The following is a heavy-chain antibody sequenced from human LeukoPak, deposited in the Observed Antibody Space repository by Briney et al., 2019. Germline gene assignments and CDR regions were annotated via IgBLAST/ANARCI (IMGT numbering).Heavy chain of an antibody. D-gene: IGHD2-2*02. CDR2: VSGNGVTT. V-gene: IGHV3-23*01. CDR3: AKDGNTPARDFDY. J-gene: IGHJ4*02. Sequence: EALSLTCTVSDGSISSYYWSWVRQAPGKGLEWVSAVSGNGVTTYYADSVKGRFTISRDNSRYTLYLQMNSLRAEDTAVYYCAKDGNTPARDFDYWGQGTLVTVSS. CDR1: DGSISSYY.